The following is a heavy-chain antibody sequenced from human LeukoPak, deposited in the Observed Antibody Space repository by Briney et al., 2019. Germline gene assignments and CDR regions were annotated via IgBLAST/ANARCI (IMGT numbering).Heavy chain of an antibody. V-gene: IGHV4-59*11. CDR3: ARQGVRYYYDKGAFDI. D-gene: IGHD3-22*01. Sequence: PSETLSLTCTVSGGPISSHYWSWIRKPPGKGLEGMGYIYYSGSTNYNPSLKSRVTISVDTSKNQFSLKLSSVTAADTAVYYCARQGVRYYYDKGAFDIWGQGTMVTVSS. J-gene: IGHJ3*02. CDR1: GGPISSHY. CDR2: IYYSGST.